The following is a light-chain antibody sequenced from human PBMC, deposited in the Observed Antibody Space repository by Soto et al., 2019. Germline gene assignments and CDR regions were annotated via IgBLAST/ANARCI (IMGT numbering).Light chain of an antibody. J-gene: IGKJ1*01. V-gene: IGKV3-20*01. CDR2: GAS. Sequence: EIVLTQSPGTLSLSPGEGATLSCRASQSVSSSYLAWYQQKPGQAPRLLIYGASSRATGIPDRFSGSGSGTDFTLIINRLEPEDFAVYYCQQYGSSRWTFGQGTKVDIK. CDR1: QSVSSSY. CDR3: QQYGSSRWT.